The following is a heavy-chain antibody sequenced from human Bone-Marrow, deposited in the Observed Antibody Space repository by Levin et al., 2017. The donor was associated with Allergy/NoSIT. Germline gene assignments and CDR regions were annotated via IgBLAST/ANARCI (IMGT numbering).Heavy chain of an antibody. CDR3: ARGIAVAPGYFDY. D-gene: IGHD6-19*01. J-gene: IGHJ4*02. V-gene: IGHV3-21*06. CDR1: GFTFRSYA. Sequence: GGSLRLSCAASGFTFRSYAINWVRRTPGKGLEWLASISGSTNYIYYADSVRGRFTISRDNAKNSVYLQMNSVRGDDTAVYHCARGIAVAPGYFDYWGLGTVVTVSS. CDR2: ISGSTNYI.